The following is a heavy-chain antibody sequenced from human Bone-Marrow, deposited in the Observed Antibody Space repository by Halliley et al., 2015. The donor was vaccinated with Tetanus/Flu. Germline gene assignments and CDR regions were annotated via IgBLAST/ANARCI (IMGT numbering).Heavy chain of an antibody. D-gene: IGHD2-15*01. V-gene: IGHV4-4*02. Sequence: TLSLTCVVSGATTTTNWWSWVRQSPGKGLEWIGEVSHSGNSNYDPSLKSRVTISMDTSKNQFSLNLNSMTAADTAVYYCARHLGTRGTRGFDDWGQGIQVAVSS. CDR3: ARHLGTRGTRGFDD. J-gene: IGHJ4*02. CDR2: VSHSGNS. CDR1: GATTTTNW.